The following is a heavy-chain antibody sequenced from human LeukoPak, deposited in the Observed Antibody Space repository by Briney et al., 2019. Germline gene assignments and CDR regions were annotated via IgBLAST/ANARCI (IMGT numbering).Heavy chain of an antibody. J-gene: IGHJ4*02. CDR2: ISYDGSNK. V-gene: IGHV3-30*03. CDR3: ARDGSGDSSGYYDC. D-gene: IGHD3-22*01. CDR1: GFTFSSYG. Sequence: GRSLRLSCAASGFTFSSYGMHWVRQAPGKGLEWVAVISYDGSNKYYADSVKGRFTISRDNSKNTLYLQMNSLRAEDTAVYYCARDGSGDSSGYYDCWGQGTLVTVSS.